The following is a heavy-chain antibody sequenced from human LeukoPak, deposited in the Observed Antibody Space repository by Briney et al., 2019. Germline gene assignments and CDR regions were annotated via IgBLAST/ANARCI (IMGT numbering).Heavy chain of an antibody. CDR1: GGSISSSSYY. CDR3: ARPKYCSSTSCYDDAFDI. CDR2: IYYSGST. Sequence: SETLSLTCTVSGGSISSSSYYWGWIRQPPGKGLEWIGSIYYSGSTYYNPSLKSRVTISVDTSKNQFSLKLSSATAADTAVYYCARPKYCSSTSCYDDAFDIWGQGTMVTVSS. D-gene: IGHD2-2*01. V-gene: IGHV4-39*01. J-gene: IGHJ3*02.